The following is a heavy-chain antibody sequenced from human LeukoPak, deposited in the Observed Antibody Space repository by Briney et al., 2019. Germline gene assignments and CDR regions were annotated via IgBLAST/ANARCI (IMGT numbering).Heavy chain of an antibody. CDR1: GFTFSTYA. CDR2: ISFDGSAR. CDR3: ASSIVGATTTSYFFDL. V-gene: IGHV3-30-3*01. J-gene: IGHJ4*02. Sequence: GGSLRLSCAASGFTFSTYAIHWVRQAPGKGLEWVAIISFDGSARSYADSVRGRFTISRDSSKNTLYLQMDSLRGEDTAVYYCASSIVGATTTSYFFDLWGQGTLVTVSS. D-gene: IGHD1-26*01.